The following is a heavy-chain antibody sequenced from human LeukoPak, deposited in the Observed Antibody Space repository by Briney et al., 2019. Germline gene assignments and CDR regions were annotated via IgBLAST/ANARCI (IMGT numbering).Heavy chain of an antibody. D-gene: IGHD6-13*01. J-gene: IGHJ4*02. CDR2: IKQDGSET. Sequence: GGSLRLSCAASGFTFSNYWMTWVRQAPRKELEWVANIKQDGSETYYVDSVKGRFTISRDNAKNSLFLQMNSLRADDTAVYYCARETFAATARGGDHWGQGTLVTVSS. CDR3: ARETFAATARGGDH. V-gene: IGHV3-7*01. CDR1: GFTFSNYW.